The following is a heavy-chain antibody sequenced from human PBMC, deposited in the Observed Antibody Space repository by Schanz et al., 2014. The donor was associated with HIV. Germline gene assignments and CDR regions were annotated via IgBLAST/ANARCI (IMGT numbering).Heavy chain of an antibody. CDR3: ARDDCSGGSCYSNYYYGMDV. V-gene: IGHV3-30*03. CDR2: ISYDGSST. J-gene: IGHJ6*02. D-gene: IGHD2-15*01. CDR1: GLTFSSYG. Sequence: QVQVVESGGGVVQPGRSLRLSCAGSGLTFSSYGMHWVRQAPGKGLEWVAVISYDGSSTYYADSVKGRFTISRDKSKNTLYLQMNSLRAEDTAVYYCARDDCSGGSCYSNYYYGMDVWGQGTTVTVSS.